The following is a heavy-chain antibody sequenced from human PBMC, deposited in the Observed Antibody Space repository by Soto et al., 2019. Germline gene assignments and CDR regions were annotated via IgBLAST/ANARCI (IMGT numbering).Heavy chain of an antibody. CDR2: MNPNSGNT. Sequence: ASVKVSCKASGYTFTSYDINWVRQATGQGLEWMGWMNPNSGNTGYAQKFQGRVTMTRNTSISTAYMELSSLKASDTAMYYCARHDVEEWLFTPMDAFDIWGQGTMVTVSS. D-gene: IGHD3-3*01. V-gene: IGHV1-8*01. CDR1: GYTFTSYD. J-gene: IGHJ3*02. CDR3: ARHDVEEWLFTPMDAFDI.